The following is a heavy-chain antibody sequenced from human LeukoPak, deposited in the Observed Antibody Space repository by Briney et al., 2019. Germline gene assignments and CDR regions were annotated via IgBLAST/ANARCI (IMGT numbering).Heavy chain of an antibody. J-gene: IGHJ6*02. Sequence: GGSLRLSCAASGFTFSGSAMHWVRQASGKGLGWVGRIRSKANSYATAYAASVKGRFTISRDDSKNTAYLQMNSLKTVDTAVYYCTWTVEDVWGQGTTVTVSS. CDR2: IRSKANSYAT. V-gene: IGHV3-73*01. D-gene: IGHD3/OR15-3a*01. CDR1: GFTFSGSA. CDR3: TWTVEDV.